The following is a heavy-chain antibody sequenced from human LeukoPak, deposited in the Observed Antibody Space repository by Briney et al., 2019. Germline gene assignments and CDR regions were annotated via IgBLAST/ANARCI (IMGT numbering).Heavy chain of an antibody. J-gene: IGHJ3*02. Sequence: GGSLRLSCAASGFTFSSYEMDWVRQAPGKGLEWVACISSGGGTIYYADSVRGRFTISRDNAKNSLYLQMNSLRAEDTAVYYCAKEFTPESSGFDAFDIWGQGTMVTVSS. D-gene: IGHD3-22*01. CDR3: AKEFTPESSGFDAFDI. CDR2: ISSGGGTI. V-gene: IGHV3-48*03. CDR1: GFTFSSYE.